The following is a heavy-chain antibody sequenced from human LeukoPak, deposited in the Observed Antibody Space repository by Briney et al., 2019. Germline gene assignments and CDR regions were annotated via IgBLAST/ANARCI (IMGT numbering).Heavy chain of an antibody. CDR2: FSGDSINI. D-gene: IGHD7-27*01. V-gene: IGHV3-48*02. CDR3: ARDSNWAFDY. Sequence: GGPLRLSCAASGFSFSDYSMNWVRQAPGKGLEWISYFSGDSINIWYADSVKGRFTISRDNAKNSVFLQMNSLRDEDSAVYYCARDSNWAFDYWGQGTLVTVSS. J-gene: IGHJ4*02. CDR1: GFSFSDYS.